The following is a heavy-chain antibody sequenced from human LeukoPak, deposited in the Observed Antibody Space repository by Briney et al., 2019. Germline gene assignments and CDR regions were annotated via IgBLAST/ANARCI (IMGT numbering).Heavy chain of an antibody. CDR1: GFTFSTYG. D-gene: IGHD3-9*01. J-gene: IGHJ4*02. CDR3: AKVGQNYDILTYYFDY. CDR2: IVGSGGTT. Sequence: PGGSLRLSCAASGFTFSTYGMDWVRQAPGKGLEWVSGIVGSGGTTYYADSVKGRFTISRDNSKNAPYLQMNSLRVEDTAVYYCAKVGQNYDILTYYFDYWGQGTLVTVSS. V-gene: IGHV3-23*01.